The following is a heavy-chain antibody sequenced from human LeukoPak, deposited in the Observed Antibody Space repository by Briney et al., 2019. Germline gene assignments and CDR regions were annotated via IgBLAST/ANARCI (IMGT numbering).Heavy chain of an antibody. V-gene: IGHV4-59*01. CDR3: ARGRVLLWFGEFTGWFDP. CDR2: IYYSGST. D-gene: IGHD3-10*01. CDR1: GGSISSYY. Sequence: PSETLSPTCTVSGGSISSYYWSWIRQPPGKGLEWIGYIYYSGSTNYNPSLKSRVTISVDTSKNQFSLKLSSVTAADTAVYYCARGRVLLWFGEFTGWFDPWGQGTLVTVSS. J-gene: IGHJ5*02.